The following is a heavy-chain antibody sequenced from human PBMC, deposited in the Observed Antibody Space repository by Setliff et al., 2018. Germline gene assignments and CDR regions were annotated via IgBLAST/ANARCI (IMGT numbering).Heavy chain of an antibody. D-gene: IGHD2-2*01. CDR3: ARVRYRGDRAQKGGPRHAFDV. CDR2: IIPLLGIP. Sequence: SVKVSCKASGDTFSSHVITWVRQAPGQGFEWMGGIIPLLGIPNYAQKFQGRVTINADKSTNTVYMEVSSLRSEDTAAYYCARVRYRGDRAQKGGPRHAFDVWGQGTMVTVSS. J-gene: IGHJ3*01. CDR1: GDTFSSHV. V-gene: IGHV1-69*10.